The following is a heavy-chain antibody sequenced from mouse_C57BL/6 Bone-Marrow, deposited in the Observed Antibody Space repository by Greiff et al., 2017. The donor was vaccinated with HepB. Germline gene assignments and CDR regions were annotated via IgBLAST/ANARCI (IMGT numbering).Heavy chain of an antibody. D-gene: IGHD2-1*01. CDR1: GYSITSDY. J-gene: IGHJ3*01. CDR2: ISYSGST. Sequence: EVKLQQSGPGLAKPSQTLSLTCSITGYSITSDYWNWIRKFPGNKLEYMGYISYSGSTYYNPSLKSRISITRDTSKNQYYLQLNSVTTEDTATYYCARGYGNYVFWFAYWGQGTLVTVSA. V-gene: IGHV3-8*01. CDR3: ARGYGNYVFWFAY.